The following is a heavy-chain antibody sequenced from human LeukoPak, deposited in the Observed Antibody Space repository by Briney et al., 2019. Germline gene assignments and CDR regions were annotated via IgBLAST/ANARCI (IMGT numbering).Heavy chain of an antibody. V-gene: IGHV3-48*01. CDR3: AIYRACVFDI. J-gene: IGHJ3*02. D-gene: IGHD3-10*01. Sequence: GGSLRLSCAASGFPFSSDNMNWVRQAPGKGLEWVSYISGSGRTIDYADSVRGRFTISRDNAKDSLYLQMNTLRAEDTVVYYWAIYRACVFDIWGQGTMVTVSS. CDR1: GFPFSSDN. CDR2: ISGSGRTI.